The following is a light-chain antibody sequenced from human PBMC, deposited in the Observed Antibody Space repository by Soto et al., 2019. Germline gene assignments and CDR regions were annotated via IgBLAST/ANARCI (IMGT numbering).Light chain of an antibody. CDR3: SSYAGSNTLI. J-gene: IGLJ2*01. V-gene: IGLV2-8*01. CDR2: EVN. CDR1: SGDLGLYNY. Sequence: QSALTQPPSASGSPGQSITISCAGTSGDLGLYNYVSWFQQHPGKAPKLIIFEVNKRPSGVPDRFSGSKSGNTASLTVSGLQADDEAQSYCSSYAGSNTLIFGGGTKVTVL.